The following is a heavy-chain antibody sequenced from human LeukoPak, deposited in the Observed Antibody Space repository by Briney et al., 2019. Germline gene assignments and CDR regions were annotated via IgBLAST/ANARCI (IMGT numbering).Heavy chain of an antibody. CDR1: GFTFSSYW. J-gene: IGHJ4*02. D-gene: IGHD2-21*02. Sequence: GGSLRLSCAASGFTFSSYWMHWVRQAPGKGLVWVSRINSDGSSTSYADSVKGRFTISRDNAKNTLYLQMNSLRAEDTAVYYCARDPQHYCGGDCYQGWGQGTQVTVSS. V-gene: IGHV3-74*01. CDR3: ARDPQHYCGGDCYQG. CDR2: INSDGSST.